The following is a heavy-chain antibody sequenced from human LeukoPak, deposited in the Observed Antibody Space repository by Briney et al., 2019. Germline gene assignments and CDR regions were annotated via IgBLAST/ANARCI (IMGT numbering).Heavy chain of an antibody. D-gene: IGHD2-2*01. Sequence: GGSLRLSCVASGFAFGRYSMNWVRQAPGKGLEWVSSISHSGYDIYYADAVKGRFTISRDNAKNSLSLQMNNLRVEDTAVYYCANHFACGSTTCPSFDDWGQGTLVTVSS. CDR3: ANHFACGSTTCPSFDD. CDR2: ISHSGYDI. CDR1: GFAFGRYS. V-gene: IGHV3-21*01. J-gene: IGHJ4*02.